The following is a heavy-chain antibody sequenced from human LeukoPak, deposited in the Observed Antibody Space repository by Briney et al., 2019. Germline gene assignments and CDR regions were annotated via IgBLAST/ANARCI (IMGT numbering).Heavy chain of an antibody. CDR3: ASGATITLTNWFDP. CDR2: IYHSGST. V-gene: IGHV4-39*07. CDR1: GGSISSSSYY. J-gene: IGHJ5*02. Sequence: SETLSLTCTVSGGSISSSSYYWGWIRQPPGKGLEWIGSIYHSGSTYYNPSLKSRVTISVERPKNQFSLKLSSVTAADTAVYYCASGATITLTNWFDPWGQGTLVTVSS. D-gene: IGHD5-24*01.